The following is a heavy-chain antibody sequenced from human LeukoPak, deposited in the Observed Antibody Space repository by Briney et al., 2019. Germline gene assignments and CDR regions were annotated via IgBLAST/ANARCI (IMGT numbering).Heavy chain of an antibody. CDR2: INQNGSKE. Sequence: GGSLRLSCTASGFIFSNYWMTWVRQAPGKGLEWVAQINQNGSKEYYIDSVKARFSISRDNARNSLSLQMNSLRAEDTAVYYCVRDGGVSGYDLLDYWGQGTLVTVSS. V-gene: IGHV3-7*01. CDR1: GFIFSNYW. D-gene: IGHD5-12*01. J-gene: IGHJ4*02. CDR3: VRDGGVSGYDLLDY.